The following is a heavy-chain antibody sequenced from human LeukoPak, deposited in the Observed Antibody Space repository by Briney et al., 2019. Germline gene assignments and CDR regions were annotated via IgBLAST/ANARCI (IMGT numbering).Heavy chain of an antibody. CDR3: ARGRYYDFWSGYSHREYYFDY. CDR2: ISYDGSNK. J-gene: IGHJ4*02. CDR1: GFTFSSYA. Sequence: GGSLRLSCAASGFTFSSYAMHWVRQAPGKGLEWVAVISYDGSNKYYADSVKGRFTISRDNSKNTLYLQMNSLRAEDTAVYYCARGRYYDFWSGYSHREYYFDYWGQGTLVTVSS. V-gene: IGHV3-30*01. D-gene: IGHD3-3*01.